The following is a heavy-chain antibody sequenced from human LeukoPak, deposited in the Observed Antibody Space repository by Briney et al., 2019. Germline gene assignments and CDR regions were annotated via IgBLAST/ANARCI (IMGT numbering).Heavy chain of an antibody. CDR2: ISSNGDRT. Sequence: GGSLRLSCAASGFTFTRFAMYWVRQAPGKGLEFVSAISSNGDRTYYARSVKDRFTISRDNAKNTVDLQMGSLRPEDMGVYYCARMDDYTNYYFDYWGQGTVVTVSS. V-gene: IGHV3-64*01. CDR1: GFTFTRFA. D-gene: IGHD4-11*01. CDR3: ARMDDYTNYYFDY. J-gene: IGHJ4*02.